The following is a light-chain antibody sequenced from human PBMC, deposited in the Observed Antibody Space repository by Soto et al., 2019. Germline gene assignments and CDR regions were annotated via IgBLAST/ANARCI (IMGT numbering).Light chain of an antibody. J-gene: IGKJ5*01. CDR2: AAS. Sequence: DIEMTQWPSSLSASVVYRVTITCRASQNIITFLNWYQQKPGQAPKFLIYAASSLQSGVPSRFSGRGSGTDFTLTITSLQPEDFATYFCQQGYDTPITFGQGTRLEIK. CDR1: QNIITF. V-gene: IGKV1-39*01. CDR3: QQGYDTPIT.